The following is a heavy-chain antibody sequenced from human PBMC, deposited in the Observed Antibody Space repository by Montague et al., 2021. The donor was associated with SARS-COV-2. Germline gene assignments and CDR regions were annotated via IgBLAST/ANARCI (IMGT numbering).Heavy chain of an antibody. Sequence: SETLSLTCTVSGGSITSYYWSWIRQPAGEGLECIGIIYTSGSTXXXPSVRSRVTMSVDTSRKQFPLKLTSVTAADTAVYYCEGGYGSGSYSSWGQGTLVTVSS. J-gene: IGHJ4*02. D-gene: IGHD3-10*01. CDR2: IYTSGST. CDR1: GGSITSYY. V-gene: IGHV4-4*07. CDR3: EGGYGSGSYSS.